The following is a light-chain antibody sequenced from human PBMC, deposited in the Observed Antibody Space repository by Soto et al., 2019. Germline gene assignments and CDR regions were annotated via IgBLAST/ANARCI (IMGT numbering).Light chain of an antibody. CDR1: QSLQYSDGNTY. CDR2: KVS. J-gene: IGKJ2*01. V-gene: IGKV2-30*01. CDR3: MQSIRWPPYT. Sequence: DVVLTQSPLSLPVTLGQPASISCGSSQSLQYSDGNTYLNWFQQRPGQSPRRLIYKVSNRDSGVRDRFSGSGSGTDFTLRISRVEAEDVGVYYCMQSIRWPPYTFGQGTKLEIK.